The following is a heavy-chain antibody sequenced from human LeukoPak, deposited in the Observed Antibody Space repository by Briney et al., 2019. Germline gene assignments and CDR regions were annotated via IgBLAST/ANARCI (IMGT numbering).Heavy chain of an antibody. J-gene: IGHJ5*02. D-gene: IGHD6-13*01. Sequence: GGSLRLSCAASGFTFSSYAMSWVRQAPGKGLEWVSAISGSGGSTYYADSVKGRFTISRDNSKNTLYLQMNSLRAEDTAVYYCAKTDSSSWYVSNWFDLWGQGTLVTVSS. V-gene: IGHV3-23*01. CDR2: ISGSGGST. CDR3: AKTDSSSWYVSNWFDL. CDR1: GFTFSSYA.